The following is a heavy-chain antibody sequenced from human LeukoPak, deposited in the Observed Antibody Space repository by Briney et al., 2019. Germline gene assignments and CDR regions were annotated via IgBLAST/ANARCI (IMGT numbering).Heavy chain of an antibody. CDR3: ARESIYDSSGYYYGLGMDV. Sequence: GGSRNLSCEAPELTVSSNTMSWVRQAPGKGLEWASVIYSGGSTYYADSVKGRFTISRDNSKNTLYLQMNSLRAEDTAVYYCARESIYDSSGYYYGLGMDVWGQGTTVTVSS. V-gene: IGHV3-66*01. D-gene: IGHD3-22*01. J-gene: IGHJ6*02. CDR1: ELTVSSNT. CDR2: IYSGGST.